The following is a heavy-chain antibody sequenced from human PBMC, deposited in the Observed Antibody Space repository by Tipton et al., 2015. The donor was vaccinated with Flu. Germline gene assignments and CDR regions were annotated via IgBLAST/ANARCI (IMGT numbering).Heavy chain of an antibody. CDR2: VYTNRNT. D-gene: IGHD1-26*01. CDR3: ARDKDESSLFDH. CDR1: GGSIIRGSYY. Sequence: TLSLTCSVSGGSIIRGSYYWAWIRQPAGKGLEWVGHVYTNRNTNYNPSLESRVTISLDTSNNQFSLTLSSVTAADTARYYCARDKDESSLFDHWSQGTLVTVSS. V-gene: IGHV4-61*09. J-gene: IGHJ4*02.